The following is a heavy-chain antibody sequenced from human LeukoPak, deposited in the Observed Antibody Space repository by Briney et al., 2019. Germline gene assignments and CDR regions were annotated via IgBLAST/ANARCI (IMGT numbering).Heavy chain of an antibody. J-gene: IGHJ4*02. Sequence: SETLSLTCTVSGGSISSSSYYWIWIRQPPGKGLEWIGSVYYGGSTYYNPSLKSRVTISIDTSKNQFPLKLSSVTAADTAVHYCASQGTSFSRIFGAVIDWGQGTLVTVSS. D-gene: IGHD3-3*01. CDR1: GGSISSSSYY. CDR3: ASQGTSFSRIFGAVID. V-gene: IGHV4-39*01. CDR2: VYYGGST.